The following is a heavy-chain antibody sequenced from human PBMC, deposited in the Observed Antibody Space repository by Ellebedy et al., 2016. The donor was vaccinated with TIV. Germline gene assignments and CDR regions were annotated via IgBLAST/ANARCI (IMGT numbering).Heavy chain of an antibody. Sequence: SVKVSXXASGGTFSSYAISWVRQAPGQGLEWMGGIIPIFGTANYAQKFQGRVTITADESTSTAYMELSSLRSEDTAVYYCARDPPYSSGWSGNFDYWGQGTLVTVSS. CDR1: GGTFSSYA. CDR3: ARDPPYSSGWSGNFDY. V-gene: IGHV1-69*13. D-gene: IGHD6-19*01. CDR2: IIPIFGTA. J-gene: IGHJ4*02.